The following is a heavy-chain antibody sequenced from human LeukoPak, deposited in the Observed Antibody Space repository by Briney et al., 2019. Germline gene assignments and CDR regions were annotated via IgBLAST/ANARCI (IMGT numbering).Heavy chain of an antibody. CDR1: GGSISSGSYY. D-gene: IGHD2-15*01. CDR2: IYTSGST. V-gene: IGHV4-61*02. Sequence: PSETLSLTCTVSGGSISSGSYYWSWIRQPAGKGLEWIGRIYTSGSTNYNPSLKSRATISVDTSKNQFSLKLSSVTAADTAVYYCARSRAGYCSGGSCYSDAFDIWGQGTMVTVSS. J-gene: IGHJ3*02. CDR3: ARSRAGYCSGGSCYSDAFDI.